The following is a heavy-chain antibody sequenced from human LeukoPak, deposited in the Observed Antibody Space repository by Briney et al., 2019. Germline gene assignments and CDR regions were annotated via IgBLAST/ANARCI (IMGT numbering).Heavy chain of an antibody. J-gene: IGHJ3*02. CDR1: GGSISSYY. D-gene: IGHD3-16*01. V-gene: IGHV4-59*12. CDR2: IYYSGST. Sequence: SETLSLTCTVSGGSISSYYWSWIRQPPGKGLEWIGYIYYSGSTYYNPSLKSRVTISVDTSKNQFSLKLSSVTAADTAVYYCARDDPVGGYDAFDIWGQGTMVTVSS. CDR3: ARDDPVGGYDAFDI.